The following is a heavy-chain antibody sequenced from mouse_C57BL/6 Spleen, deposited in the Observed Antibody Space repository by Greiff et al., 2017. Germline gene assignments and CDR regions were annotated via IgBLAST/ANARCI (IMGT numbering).Heavy chain of an antibody. Sequence: VHLQPSGAELVRPGSSVQMSCKTSGYTFTSYGINWVKQRPGQGLEWIGYIYIGNGYTEYNEKFKGKATLTSDTSSSTAYMQLSSLTSEDSAIYFCARSEGYDDVLYYFDYWGQGTTLTVSS. J-gene: IGHJ2*01. CDR1: GYTFTSYG. V-gene: IGHV1-58*01. CDR3: ARSEGYDDVLYYFDY. CDR2: IYIGNGYT. D-gene: IGHD2-2*01.